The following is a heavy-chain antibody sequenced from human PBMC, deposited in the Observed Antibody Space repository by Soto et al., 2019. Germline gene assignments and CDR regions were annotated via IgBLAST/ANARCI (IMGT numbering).Heavy chain of an antibody. CDR3: AKGGKGAAALRLWFAP. V-gene: IGHV3-30*18. CDR2: ISYDGSNK. CDR1: GFAFSSYG. J-gene: IGHJ5*02. D-gene: IGHD6-13*01. Sequence: QVQLVESGGGVVQPGRSLRLSCAASGFAFSSYGMHWVRQAPGKGLEWVAVISYDGSNKYYADSVKGRVTISRDNSKNTLYLQMNSPRAEDTAVYYCAKGGKGAAALRLWFAPWGQGTLVTVSS.